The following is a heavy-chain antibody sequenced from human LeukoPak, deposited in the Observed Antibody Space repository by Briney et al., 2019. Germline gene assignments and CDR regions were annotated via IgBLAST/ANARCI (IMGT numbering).Heavy chain of an antibody. CDR1: GYSFTSYW. V-gene: IGHV5-10-1*01. J-gene: IGHJ5*02. Sequence: PGESLRISCKGSGYSFTSYWISWVRQMPGKGLEWMGRIDPSDSYTNYSPSFQGHVTISADKSISTAYLQWSSLKASDTAMYYCARRGYYIVGATRHNWFDPWGQGTLVTVSS. D-gene: IGHD1-26*01. CDR2: IDPSDSYT. CDR3: ARRGYYIVGATRHNWFDP.